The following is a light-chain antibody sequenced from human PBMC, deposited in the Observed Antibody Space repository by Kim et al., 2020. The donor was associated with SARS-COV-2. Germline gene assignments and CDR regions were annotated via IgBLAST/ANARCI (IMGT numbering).Light chain of an antibody. CDR3: QQYNNWTPLT. V-gene: IGKV3-15*01. J-gene: IGKJ4*02. CDR2: GAS. CDR1: QSVSSN. Sequence: EIVMTQSPATLSVSPGERATLSCRASQSVSSNLAWYQQKPGQAPRLLIYGASTRATGIPARFSGSGSGTEFTLTISSLQSEDFAVYYCQQYNNWTPLTMAGVTEVDIK.